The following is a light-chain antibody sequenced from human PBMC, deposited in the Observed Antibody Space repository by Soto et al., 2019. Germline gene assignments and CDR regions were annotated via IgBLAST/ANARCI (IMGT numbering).Light chain of an antibody. CDR2: LQSDGSH. Sequence: QLVLTQSPSASASLGASVKLTCTLSSGHSSYAIAWHQQQPEKGPRYLMKLQSDGSHNKGDGIPDRFSGSSSGAERYLTISSLRSEDEADYYCQTWDTGTVVFGGGTKLTVL. CDR3: QTWDTGTVV. CDR1: SGHSSYA. V-gene: IGLV4-69*01. J-gene: IGLJ2*01.